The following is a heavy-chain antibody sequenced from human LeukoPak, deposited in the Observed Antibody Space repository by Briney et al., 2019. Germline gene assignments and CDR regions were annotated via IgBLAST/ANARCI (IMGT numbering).Heavy chain of an antibody. V-gene: IGHV3-74*01. J-gene: IGHJ6*02. Sequence: GGSLRLSCAASGFTFSAYAMTWVRQAPGKGLVWVSRISTDGSSRSYADSVKGRFTISRDNGKDTLYLQMNSLRAEDTAVYYCASYLTSIPSGMDVWGQGATVTVSS. CDR3: ASYLTSIPSGMDV. CDR1: GFTFSAYA. CDR2: ISTDGSSR. D-gene: IGHD2/OR15-2a*01.